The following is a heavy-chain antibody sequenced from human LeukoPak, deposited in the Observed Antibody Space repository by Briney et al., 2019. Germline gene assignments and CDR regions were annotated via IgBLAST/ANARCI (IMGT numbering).Heavy chain of an antibody. CDR1: GFTFSRYW. Sequence: GGALRLSCAASGFTFSRYWMHLVRQAPGVGVVWVAPIKHDRCTTSYADSEKIRITLCRSKGKNTLSMQMNSLRAEDTAMSYCATGVDFWGQGTLVAVSS. CDR2: IKHDRCTT. CDR3: ATGVDF. J-gene: IGHJ4*02. V-gene: IGHV3-74*01.